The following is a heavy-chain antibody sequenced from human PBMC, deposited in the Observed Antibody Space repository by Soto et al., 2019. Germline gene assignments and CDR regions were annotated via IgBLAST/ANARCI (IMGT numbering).Heavy chain of an antibody. CDR2: MNPNSGNT. Sequence: ASVKVSCKASGYTFTSYDINWVRQATGQGLEWMGWMNPNSGNTGYAQKFQGRVTMTRNTSISTAYMELSSLRSEDTAVYYCASGRFGVPSRRYCSSTSCYRYWFDPWGQGTLVTVSS. CDR1: GYTFTSYD. CDR3: ASGRFGVPSRRYCSSTSCYRYWFDP. J-gene: IGHJ5*02. V-gene: IGHV1-8*01. D-gene: IGHD2-2*01.